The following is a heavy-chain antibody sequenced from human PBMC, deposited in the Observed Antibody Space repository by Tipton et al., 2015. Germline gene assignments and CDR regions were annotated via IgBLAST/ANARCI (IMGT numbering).Heavy chain of an antibody. CDR2: LSASGLST. D-gene: IGHD1-7*01. CDR1: GFTFNNFA. CDR3: AKPRNSRWDSSYALDV. Sequence: GSLRLSCAASGFTFNNFAMTWVRQTPGRGLEWVSALSASGLSTFYIGSVRGRFTISRDNSNNTLYLQMNSLRAEDTALYYCAKPRNSRWDSSYALDVWGQGTPVTVSS. V-gene: IGHV3-23*01. J-gene: IGHJ6*02.